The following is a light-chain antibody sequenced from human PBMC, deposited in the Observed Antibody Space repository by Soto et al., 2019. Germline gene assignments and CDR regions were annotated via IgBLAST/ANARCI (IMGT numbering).Light chain of an antibody. CDR3: QQYESTPPT. V-gene: IGKV4-1*01. CDR1: QSVLYSSNNKNY. CDR2: WAS. J-gene: IGKJ2*01. Sequence: DIVMTQSPDSLAVSLGESATINCKSSQSVLYSSNNKNYLAWYQQRTGQPPKLLIYWASTRESGVPDRFSGSGSGTDFTLTITSLQAEDVAVYYCQQYESTPPTFGQGTKLEIK.